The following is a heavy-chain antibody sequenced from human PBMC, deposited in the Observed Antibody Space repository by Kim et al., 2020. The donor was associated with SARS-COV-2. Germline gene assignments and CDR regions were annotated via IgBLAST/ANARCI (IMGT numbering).Heavy chain of an antibody. D-gene: IGHD3-10*01. CDR3: AKDNGYGSGSYIGY. J-gene: IGHJ4*02. Sequence: ADSVKGRFTISRDNSKNTLYLQMNSLRAEDTAVYYCAKDNGYGSGSYIGYWGQGTLVTVSS. V-gene: IGHV3-30*02.